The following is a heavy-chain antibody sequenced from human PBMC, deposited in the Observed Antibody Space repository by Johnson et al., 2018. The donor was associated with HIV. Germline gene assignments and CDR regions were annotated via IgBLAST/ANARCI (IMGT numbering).Heavy chain of an antibody. CDR2: IYSGGST. CDR3: ARDHRAFCGGDCYSDAFDI. CDR1: GFTVSSNY. D-gene: IGHD2-21*02. Sequence: EVQLVESGGGLVQPGGSLRLSCAASGFTVSSNYMSWVRQAPGKGLEWVSVIYSGGSTYYADSVKGRFTISRDNSKNTLYLQMNSLTVEDTAVYYCARDHRAFCGGDCYSDAFDIWGQGTMVTVSS. V-gene: IGHV3-66*01. J-gene: IGHJ3*02.